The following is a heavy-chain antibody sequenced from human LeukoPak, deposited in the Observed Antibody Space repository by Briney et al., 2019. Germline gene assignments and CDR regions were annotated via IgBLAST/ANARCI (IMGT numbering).Heavy chain of an antibody. Sequence: PWGSLRLSCAASGFTFSSYAMSWVRQAPGKGLEWVSAISGSGGSTYYADSVKGRFTISRDNSKNTLYLQMNSLRAEDTAVYYCAGLFGVVIENFDYWGQGTLVTVSS. V-gene: IGHV3-23*01. CDR1: GFTFSSYA. D-gene: IGHD3-3*01. CDR2: ISGSGGST. CDR3: AGLFGVVIENFDY. J-gene: IGHJ4*02.